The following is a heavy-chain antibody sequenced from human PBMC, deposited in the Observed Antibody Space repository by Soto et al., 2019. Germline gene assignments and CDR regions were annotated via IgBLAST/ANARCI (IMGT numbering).Heavy chain of an antibody. D-gene: IGHD5-12*01. J-gene: IGHJ4*02. Sequence: GGSLRLSCAISGFTFNNHAMHWVRRAPGKGLEWVSGISWSSVTFGYADSVKGRFTISRDNAKNSLFLEMNSLRPEDTTFYYCARDHDEDFGYDLDYFDYWGQGTLVTAPQ. CDR3: ARDHDEDFGYDLDYFDY. CDR1: GFTFNNHA. CDR2: ISWSSVTF. V-gene: IGHV3-9*01.